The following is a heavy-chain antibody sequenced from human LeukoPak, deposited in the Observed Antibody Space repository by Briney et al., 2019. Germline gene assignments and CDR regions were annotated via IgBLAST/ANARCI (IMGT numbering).Heavy chain of an antibody. J-gene: IGHJ4*02. CDR1: GYTFTSYY. Sequence: ASVKVSCKASGYTFTSYYMHWVRQAPGQGLEWMGIINPSGGSTSYAQKFQGRVTMTRDTSTSTVYMELSSLRSEDTAVYYCAAQRGYGYGYTPYYFDYWGQGTLVTVSS. D-gene: IGHD5-18*01. CDR2: INPSGGST. CDR3: AAQRGYGYGYTPYYFDY. V-gene: IGHV1-46*01.